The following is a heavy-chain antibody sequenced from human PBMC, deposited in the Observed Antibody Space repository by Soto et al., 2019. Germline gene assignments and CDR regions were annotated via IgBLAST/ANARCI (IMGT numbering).Heavy chain of an antibody. Sequence: EVQLLESGGDLVQPGGSLRLSCAASGFTFRNYAMAWVRQAPGKGLEWVSEIHIGGGTVYADSMKGRVTISRDNSNNILYLQMTSLRVEDTALYYCVKDRQPDGIWTFDSWGQGTLVTVSS. D-gene: IGHD3-9*01. CDR1: GFTFRNYA. CDR3: VKDRQPDGIWTFDS. V-gene: IGHV3-23*01. J-gene: IGHJ4*02. CDR2: IHIGGGT.